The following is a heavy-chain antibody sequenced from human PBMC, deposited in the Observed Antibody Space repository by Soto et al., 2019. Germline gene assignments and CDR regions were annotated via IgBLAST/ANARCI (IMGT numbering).Heavy chain of an antibody. Sequence: QVQLVQSGAEVKKPGSSVKVSCKASGGTFSSYAISWVRQAPGQGLEWMGGIIPIFGTANSAQKFQGRVTITADKSTSTAYMELSRLRSEDTAVYYCARDFPPGQNAFDIWGQGTMVTVSS. CDR2: IIPIFGTA. CDR3: ARDFPPGQNAFDI. V-gene: IGHV1-69*06. CDR1: GGTFSSYA. J-gene: IGHJ3*02.